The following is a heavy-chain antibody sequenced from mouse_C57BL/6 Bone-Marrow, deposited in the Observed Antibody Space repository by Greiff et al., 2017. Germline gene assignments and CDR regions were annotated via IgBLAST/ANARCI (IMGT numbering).Heavy chain of an antibody. CDR3: AREGLRRGYYYAMDY. J-gene: IGHJ4*01. Sequence: EVQLVESGGGLVKPGGSLKLSCAASGFTFSSYAMSWVRQTPEKRLEWVATISDGGSYTYYPDNVKGRFTISRDNAKNNLYLQMSHLKSEDTAMYYCAREGLRRGYYYAMDYWGQGTSVTVSS. V-gene: IGHV5-4*01. CDR1: GFTFSSYA. CDR2: ISDGGSYT. D-gene: IGHD2-4*01.